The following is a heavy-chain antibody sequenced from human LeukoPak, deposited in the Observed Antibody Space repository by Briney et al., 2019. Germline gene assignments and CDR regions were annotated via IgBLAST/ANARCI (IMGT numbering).Heavy chain of an antibody. CDR3: AKEVGTYYYDSSGYSPDYFDY. Sequence: PGGSLRLSCAASGFTFSSYAMSWVRQAPGKGLEWVSAISGSGGSTYYADSVKGRFTISRDNSKNTLYLQMNCLRAEDTAVYYCAKEVGTYYYDSSGYSPDYFDYWGQGTLVTVSS. D-gene: IGHD3-22*01. CDR2: ISGSGGST. V-gene: IGHV3-23*01. CDR1: GFTFSSYA. J-gene: IGHJ4*02.